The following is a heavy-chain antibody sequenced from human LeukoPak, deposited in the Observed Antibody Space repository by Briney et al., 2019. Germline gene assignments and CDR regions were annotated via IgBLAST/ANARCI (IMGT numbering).Heavy chain of an antibody. D-gene: IGHD6-13*01. Sequence: ASVKVSCKASGYTFTSYGISWVRQAPGQGLEWMGWISAYNGNTNSAENLQGRVTMTTDTSTSTAYMELWSLRSDDTAVYYRARDTRGSNWGLDYWGQGALVTVST. J-gene: IGHJ4*02. CDR3: ARDTRGSNWGLDY. CDR1: GYTFTSYG. V-gene: IGHV1-18*01. CDR2: ISAYNGNT.